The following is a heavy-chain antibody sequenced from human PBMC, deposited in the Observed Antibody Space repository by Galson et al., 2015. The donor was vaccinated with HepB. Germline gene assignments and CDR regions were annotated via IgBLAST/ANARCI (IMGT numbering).Heavy chain of an antibody. J-gene: IGHJ6*02. CDR1: GFTFEDYA. CDR3: AQDLTYYYGSGSYFVGMDV. CDR2: ITWNSDIT. Sequence: SLRLSCAASGFTFEDYAMHWVRQVPGKGLEWVSGITWNSDITGYADSVRGRFTISRDNARYSLYLQMNSLRSEDTASYYCAQDLTYYYGSGSYFVGMDVWGHGTTVTVSS. D-gene: IGHD3-10*01. V-gene: IGHV3-9*01.